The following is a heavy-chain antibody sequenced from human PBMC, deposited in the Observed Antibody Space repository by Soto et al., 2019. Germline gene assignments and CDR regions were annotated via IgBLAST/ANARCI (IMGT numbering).Heavy chain of an antibody. V-gene: IGHV1-69*01. D-gene: IGHD3-16*02. CDR3: ARDDELSGAVHYYYYGMDV. CDR2: IIPIFGTA. CDR1: GGTFSSYA. J-gene: IGHJ6*02. Sequence: QVQLVQSGAEVKKPGSSVKVSCKASGGTFSSYAISWVRQAPGQGLEWMGGIIPIFGTANYAQKFQGRVTITADEYTSTAYMELSSLRSEDTAVYYCARDDELSGAVHYYYYGMDVWGQGTTVTVSS.